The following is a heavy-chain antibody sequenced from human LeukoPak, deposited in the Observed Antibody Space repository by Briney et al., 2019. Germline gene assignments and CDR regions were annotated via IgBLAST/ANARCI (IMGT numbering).Heavy chain of an antibody. CDR1: GYRFTTYW. J-gene: IGHJ6*02. V-gene: IGHV5-51*01. Sequence: GASLEISFKASGYRFTTYWIGWVRQQPGKGLGFMGIIYPADSDARYSPSFQGQVTISADKSISTAYLPWSSLKASDTAMYYCAKSLPGTMLRGYGLDVWGQGTTVTVSS. CDR3: AKSLPGTMLRGYGLDV. D-gene: IGHD3-10*01. CDR2: IYPADSDA.